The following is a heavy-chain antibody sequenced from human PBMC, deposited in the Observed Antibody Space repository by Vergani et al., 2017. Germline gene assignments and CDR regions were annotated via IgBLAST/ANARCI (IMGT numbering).Heavy chain of an antibody. Sequence: QVHLQESGPGLVKPSQTLSLTCTVSGASISGGGYYWSWIRQPAGKGLEWIGRIYSRGTEYNPSLKSRVAVSINTSKSQFSLKLTSVTAADAAMYYCVRELGASLGAYFDYWGQGALVSVFS. J-gene: IGHJ4*02. CDR3: VRELGASLGAYFDY. V-gene: IGHV4-61*02. CDR1: GASISGGGYY. D-gene: IGHD1-26*01. CDR2: IYSRGT.